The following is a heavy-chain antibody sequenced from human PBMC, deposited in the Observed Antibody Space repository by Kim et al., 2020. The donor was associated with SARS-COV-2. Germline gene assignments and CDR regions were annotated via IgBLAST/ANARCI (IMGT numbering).Heavy chain of an antibody. D-gene: IGHD3-22*01. Sequence: GGSLRLSCAASGFTFSSYGMHWVRQAPGKGLEWVAVISYDGSNKYYADSVKGRFTISRDNSKNTLYLQMNSLRAEDTAVYYCAKELHYYYDSSGYYWGQGTLVTVSS. V-gene: IGHV3-30*18. CDR2: ISYDGSNK. CDR1: GFTFSSYG. CDR3: AKELHYYYDSSGYY. J-gene: IGHJ4*02.